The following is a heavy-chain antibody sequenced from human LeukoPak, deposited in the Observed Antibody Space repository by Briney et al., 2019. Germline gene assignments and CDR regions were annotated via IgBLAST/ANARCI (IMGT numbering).Heavy chain of an antibody. D-gene: IGHD3-10*01. CDR2: ISSSSSTI. CDR1: GFTFSSCS. Sequence: GGSLRLSCAASGFTFSSCSMNWVRQAPGDGLEWVSYISSSSSTIYYADSVEGRFTISRDNAKNSLYLQMNSLRDEDTAVYYCASNLYASGSIDYWGQGTLVTVSS. V-gene: IGHV3-48*02. J-gene: IGHJ4*02. CDR3: ASNLYASGSIDY.